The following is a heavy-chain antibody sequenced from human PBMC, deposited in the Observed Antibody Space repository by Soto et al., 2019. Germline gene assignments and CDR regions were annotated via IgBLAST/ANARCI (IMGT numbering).Heavy chain of an antibody. CDR3: ATKIGTTSWWFDP. V-gene: IGHV4-34*01. D-gene: IGHD1-1*01. Sequence: SETLFLPFAVFCWSFSGYYLSWVRQPPGKGLEWIGEINHSGSTNYNPSLKSRVTISVDTSKNQFSLKLSSVTAADTAVYYCATKIGTTSWWFDPWGQGTLVTVSS. CDR1: CWSFSGYY. CDR2: INHSGST. J-gene: IGHJ5*02.